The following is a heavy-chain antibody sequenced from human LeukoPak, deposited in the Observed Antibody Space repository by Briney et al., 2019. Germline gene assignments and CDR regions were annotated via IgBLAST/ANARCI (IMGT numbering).Heavy chain of an antibody. CDR1: GFTFSSYS. J-gene: IGHJ4*02. V-gene: IGHV3-48*01. D-gene: IGHD3-3*01. CDR3: ARDPTVDFWSGLQGVDY. Sequence: GGSLRLSCAASGFTFSSYSMNWVRQAPGKGLEWISYISASTTIIFDADSVKGRFTISRDNANNLLYLQMSSLRAGDTAVYYCARDPTVDFWSGLQGVDYWGQGTLVTVSS. CDR2: ISASTTII.